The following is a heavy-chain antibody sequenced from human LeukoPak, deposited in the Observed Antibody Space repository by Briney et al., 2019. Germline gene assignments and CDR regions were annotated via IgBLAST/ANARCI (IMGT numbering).Heavy chain of an antibody. D-gene: IGHD4-23*01. J-gene: IGHJ4*02. CDR2: ISWDGGST. Sequence: GGSLRLSCAASGFTFDDYAMHWVRHAPGKGLEWVSLISWDGGSTYYADSVKGRFTISRDNSKNSLYLQMNSLRAEDTALYYCAKDVYGGNSGYFDYWGQGTLVTVSS. CDR3: AKDVYGGNSGYFDY. CDR1: GFTFDDYA. V-gene: IGHV3-43D*03.